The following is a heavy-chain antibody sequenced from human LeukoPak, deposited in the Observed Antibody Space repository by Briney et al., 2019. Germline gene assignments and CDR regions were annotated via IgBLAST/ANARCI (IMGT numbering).Heavy chain of an antibody. D-gene: IGHD3-22*01. V-gene: IGHV3-15*01. CDR3: TTGTYYYDSSGYYIRYFDY. CDR1: GFTFNNAW. Sequence: PGGSLRLSCAASGFTFNNAWMSRVRQAPGKGLEWVGRIKSKTDGGTTDYAAPVKGRFTISRDDSKNTLYLQMNSLKTEDTAVYYCTTGTYYYDSSGYYIRYFDYRGQGTLVTVSS. J-gene: IGHJ4*02. CDR2: IKSKTDGGTT.